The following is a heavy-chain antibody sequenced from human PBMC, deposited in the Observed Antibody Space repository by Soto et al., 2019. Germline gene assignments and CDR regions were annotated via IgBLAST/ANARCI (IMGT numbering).Heavy chain of an antibody. Sequence: PGGSLRLSCAASGFIFRDWFMSWIRQAPGKGLEWISYISKDSGRATRYADSVKGRFTISRDNAKNSLFLQMNNLTVEDTAVYYCARDLHDYVSFRFDPWGQGTLVTVS. CDR1: GFIFRDWF. V-gene: IGHV3-11*01. D-gene: IGHD3-16*01. CDR3: ARDLHDYVSFRFDP. CDR2: ISKDSGRAT. J-gene: IGHJ5*02.